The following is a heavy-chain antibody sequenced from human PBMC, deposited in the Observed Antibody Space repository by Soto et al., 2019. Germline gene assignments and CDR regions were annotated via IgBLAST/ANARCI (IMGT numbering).Heavy chain of an antibody. CDR2: ISSNGGST. CDR1: GFTFSSYA. J-gene: IGHJ6*03. Sequence: GGSLRLSCAASGFTFSSYAMHWVRQAPGKGLEYVSAISSNGGSTYYANSVKGRFTISRDNSKNTLYLQMGSLRAEDMAVYYCARDHGLAGYYYYSMDVWGKGTTVTV. CDR3: ARDHGLAGYYYYSMDV. D-gene: IGHD6-13*01. V-gene: IGHV3-64*01.